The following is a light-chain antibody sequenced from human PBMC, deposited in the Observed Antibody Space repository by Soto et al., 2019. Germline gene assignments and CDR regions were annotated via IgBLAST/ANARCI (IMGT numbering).Light chain of an antibody. J-gene: IGKJ2*01. Sequence: DIQMTQSPSSLSASVGDRVTITCRASQSISKYLNWYQQKPGKAPNLLIYATSNLQSGVPSRFSGSGSGTDFTLTITSLQAEDFATYFCHQSYTTPRTFGQGTKLEIK. CDR3: HQSYTTPRT. V-gene: IGKV1-39*01. CDR1: QSISKY. CDR2: ATS.